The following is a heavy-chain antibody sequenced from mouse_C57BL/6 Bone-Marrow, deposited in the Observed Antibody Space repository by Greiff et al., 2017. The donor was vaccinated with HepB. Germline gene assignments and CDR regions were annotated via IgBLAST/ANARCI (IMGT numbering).Heavy chain of an antibody. CDR2: IDPSDSYT. V-gene: IGHV1-50*01. D-gene: IGHD1-1*01. CDR3: ARDGSITTVVATNFDY. Sequence: QVQLQQPGAELVKPGASVKLSCKASGYTFTSYWMQWVKQRPGQGLGWIGEIDPSDSYTNYNQKFKGKATLTVDTSSSTAYMQLSSLTSEDSAVYYCARDGSITTVVATNFDYWGQGTTLTVSS. CDR1: GYTFTSYW. J-gene: IGHJ2*01.